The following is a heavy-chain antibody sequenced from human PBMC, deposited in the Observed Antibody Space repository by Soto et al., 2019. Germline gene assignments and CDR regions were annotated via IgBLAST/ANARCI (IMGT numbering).Heavy chain of an antibody. Sequence: GESLKISCAASGFTFSSYAMSWVRQAPGKGLEWVSAISGSGGSTYYADSVKGRFTISRDNSKNTLYLQMNSLRAEDTAVYYCAKDDMVRGVIIEKLDYYYGMDVWGQGTTVTVSS. CDR2: ISGSGGST. CDR3: AKDDMVRGVIIEKLDYYYGMDV. J-gene: IGHJ6*02. CDR1: GFTFSSYA. V-gene: IGHV3-23*01. D-gene: IGHD3-10*01.